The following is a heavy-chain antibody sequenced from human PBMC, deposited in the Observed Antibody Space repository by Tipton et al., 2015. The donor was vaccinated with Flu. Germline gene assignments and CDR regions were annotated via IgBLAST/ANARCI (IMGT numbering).Heavy chain of an antibody. D-gene: IGHD4-11*01. J-gene: IGHJ5*01. CDR2: VSRTGST. CDR1: GDSISSDFY. CDR3: ARRDFSNYVSDPKSWFDS. Sequence: TLSLTCAVSGDSISSDFYWAWIRQFPGKGLEWIGTVSRTGSTIYNPSLKSRVIISVDRSKNQFSLKLTSVTATDTAVYYCARRDFSNYVSDPKSWFDSWGQGALVTVSS. V-gene: IGHV4-38-2*01.